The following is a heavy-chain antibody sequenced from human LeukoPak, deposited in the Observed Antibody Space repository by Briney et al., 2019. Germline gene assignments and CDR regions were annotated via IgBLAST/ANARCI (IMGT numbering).Heavy chain of an antibody. V-gene: IGHV4-39*07. J-gene: IGHJ4*02. Sequence: SETLSLTCTVSGGSISSTNYYWGWIRQPPGKGLEWIGSIYYTGSTYYNPSLKSRVTISVGTSKNQFSLKLSSVTAADTAVYYCARDHRIAAAGPSFDHWGQGTLVTVSS. CDR1: GGSISSTNYY. CDR2: IYYTGST. D-gene: IGHD6-13*01. CDR3: ARDHRIAAAGPSFDH.